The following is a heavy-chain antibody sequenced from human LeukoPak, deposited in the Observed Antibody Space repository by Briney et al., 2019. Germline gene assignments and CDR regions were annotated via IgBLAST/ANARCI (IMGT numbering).Heavy chain of an antibody. CDR2: ITGSGGST. D-gene: IGHD6-19*01. J-gene: IGHJ4*02. CDR1: GFTFSTYA. V-gene: IGHV3-23*01. CDR3: ARCRPDSSGSADY. Sequence: GGSLRLSCAASGFTFSTYAMTWVRQASGKGLEWVSSITGSGGSTYYADSVKGRFTISRDNYENTVFLEMDSLRAEDTAVYYCARCRPDSSGSADYWGQGTLVTVSP.